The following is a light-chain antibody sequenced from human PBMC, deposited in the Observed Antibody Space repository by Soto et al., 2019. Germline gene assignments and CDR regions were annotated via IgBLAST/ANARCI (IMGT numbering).Light chain of an antibody. V-gene: IGKV3-15*01. CDR1: QSVTSN. Sequence: EIMMTQSPATLSVFPGERATLSCRASQSVTSNLAWYQQKAGQAPRLLIYGASTRATGIPTRFSGSGSGTEFTLTISSLQSEDFAVYSCQQYNNCPYTFGQGTKVDIK. CDR2: GAS. J-gene: IGKJ2*01. CDR3: QQYNNCPYT.